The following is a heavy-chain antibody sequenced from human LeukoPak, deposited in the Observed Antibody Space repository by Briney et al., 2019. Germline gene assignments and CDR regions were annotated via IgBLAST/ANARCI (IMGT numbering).Heavy chain of an antibody. CDR2: ISYDGSNK. CDR1: GFTFSSYG. D-gene: IGHD3-10*01. V-gene: IGHV3-30*18. J-gene: IGHJ4*02. CDR3: AKDGICYGSGSYYPKDY. Sequence: GGSLRLSCAASGFTFSSYGMHWVRQAPGKGLEWVAVISYDGSNKYYADSVKGRFTISRDNSKNTLYLQMNSLRAEDTAVYYCAKDGICYGSGSYYPKDYWGQGTLVTVSS.